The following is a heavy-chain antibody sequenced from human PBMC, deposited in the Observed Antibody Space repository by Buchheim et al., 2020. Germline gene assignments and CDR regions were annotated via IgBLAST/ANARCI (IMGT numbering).Heavy chain of an antibody. CDR1: GFTFRSYW. J-gene: IGHJ6*03. V-gene: IGHV3-74*01. CDR2: MNSDGSST. CDR3: ARARDYYYYYYMDV. Sequence: EVQLVESGGGLVQPGGSLRLSCAASGFTFRSYWMHWVRQAPGKGLVWVSRMNSDGSSTTYADSVKGRFTISRDNSKNTLYLQMNSLRAEDTAVDYCARARDYYYYYYMDVWGKGTT.